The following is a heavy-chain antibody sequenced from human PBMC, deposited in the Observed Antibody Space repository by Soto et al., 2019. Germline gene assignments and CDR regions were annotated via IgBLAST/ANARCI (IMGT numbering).Heavy chain of an antibody. V-gene: IGHV4-34*01. J-gene: IGHJ4*02. D-gene: IGHD6-19*01. CDR2: INHSGST. Sequence: SETLSLTCAVYGGSFSGYYWSWIRQPPGKGLEWIGEINHSGSTNYNPSLKSRVTISVDTSKNQFSLKLSSVTAADTAVYYCASPGYSSGWYRVYFVYWGQGILVTVSS. CDR3: ASPGYSSGWYRVYFVY. CDR1: GGSFSGYY.